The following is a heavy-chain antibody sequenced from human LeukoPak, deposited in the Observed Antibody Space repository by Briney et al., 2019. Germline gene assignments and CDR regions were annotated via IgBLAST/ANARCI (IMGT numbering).Heavy chain of an antibody. CDR2: ISGRGFSM. CDR3: ARGKRRFDY. CDR1: GFSFNESY. V-gene: IGHV3-11*01. Sequence: PGGSLRLSCAASGFSFNESYMTWNRQAPGKGLEWVAYISGRGFSMYYADSVKGRFTISRDNARNSLYLNMSSLRADDTAVYDCARGKRRFDYCGQGTLVTVSS. J-gene: IGHJ4*02.